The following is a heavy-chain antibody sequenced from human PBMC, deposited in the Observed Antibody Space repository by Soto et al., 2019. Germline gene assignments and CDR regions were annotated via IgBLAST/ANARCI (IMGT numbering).Heavy chain of an antibody. CDR1: GFSVSSKY. J-gene: IGHJ4*02. D-gene: IGHD2-15*01. V-gene: IGHV3-53*01. Sequence: GGSLRLSCAASGFSVSSKYMSWVRQAPEKGLEWVSVLYTGGTIFYTDSVKGRFTISRDSSKNTLYLQMNSLRAEDTAVYYCARGCGGGSCYSDWDYWGQGTLVTVSS. CDR2: LYTGGTI. CDR3: ARGCGGGSCYSDWDY.